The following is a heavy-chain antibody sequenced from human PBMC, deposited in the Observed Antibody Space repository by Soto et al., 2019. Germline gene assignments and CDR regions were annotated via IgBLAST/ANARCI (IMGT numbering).Heavy chain of an antibody. CDR1: GFTFSSYS. CDR2: ISSSSSYI. CDR3: ARDRGYTYGFDF. J-gene: IGHJ4*02. D-gene: IGHD5-18*01. V-gene: IGHV3-21*01. Sequence: GGSLRLSCAASGFTFSSYSMNWVRQAPGKGLEWVSSISSSSSYIYYADSVKGRFTISRDNAKNSLYLQMNSLRAEDTAVYYCARDRGYTYGFDFWGQGALVTVSS.